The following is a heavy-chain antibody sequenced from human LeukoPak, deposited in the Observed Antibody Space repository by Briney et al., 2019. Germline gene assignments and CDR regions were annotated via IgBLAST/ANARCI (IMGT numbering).Heavy chain of an antibody. J-gene: IGHJ3*02. CDR2: IYYSGST. D-gene: IGHD3-10*01. CDR3: ARPASQSFRVDI. Sequence: PSETLSLTCTVSGGAISFTNYYWGWIRQPPGKGLEWIGSIYYSGSTFYNPSLKRRVTMSIDTSKNQFSLRLTSVTAADAAIYYCARPASQSFRVDIWGQGTMVTVSS. V-gene: IGHV4-39*01. CDR1: GGAISFTNYY.